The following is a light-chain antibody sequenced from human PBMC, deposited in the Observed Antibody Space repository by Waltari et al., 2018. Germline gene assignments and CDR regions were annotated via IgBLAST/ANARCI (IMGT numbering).Light chain of an antibody. J-gene: IGKJ2*01. Sequence: EIVLTQSPGTLSLSPGERVTLSCRASQSVSSSYLAWYQQKPGQAPRLLIYAASTRATGIPDMFRGSESGTDFTLTISRLEPEDFAVYYCQQYGSSLYIFGQGTKLEIK. CDR1: QSVSSSY. V-gene: IGKV3-20*01. CDR3: QQYGSSLYI. CDR2: AAS.